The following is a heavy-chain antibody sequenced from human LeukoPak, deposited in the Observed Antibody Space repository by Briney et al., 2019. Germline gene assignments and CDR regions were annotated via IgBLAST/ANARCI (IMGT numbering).Heavy chain of an antibody. CDR1: GYTFTSYD. Sequence: ASVKVSCKASGYTFTSYDINWVRQATGQGLEWMGWMNPNSGNTGYAQKFQGRVTMTRNTSISTAYMELSSLRPEDTAVYYCAFSSGWLTIPDYWGQGTLVTVSS. CDR2: MNPNSGNT. J-gene: IGHJ4*02. CDR3: AFSSGWLTIPDY. D-gene: IGHD6-19*01. V-gene: IGHV1-8*01.